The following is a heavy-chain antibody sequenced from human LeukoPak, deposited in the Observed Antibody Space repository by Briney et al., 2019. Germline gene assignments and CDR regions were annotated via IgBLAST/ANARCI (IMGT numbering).Heavy chain of an antibody. Sequence: GGSLRLSCAASGFTFSSYSMNWVRQAPGKGLEWVSSISSSSSYIYYADSVKGRFTISRDNAKNSLYLQMNSLRAEDTAVYHCARGPRITGTGDAFDIWGQGTMVTVSS. V-gene: IGHV3-21*01. CDR2: ISSSSSYI. D-gene: IGHD1-7*01. CDR1: GFTFSSYS. J-gene: IGHJ3*02. CDR3: ARGPRITGTGDAFDI.